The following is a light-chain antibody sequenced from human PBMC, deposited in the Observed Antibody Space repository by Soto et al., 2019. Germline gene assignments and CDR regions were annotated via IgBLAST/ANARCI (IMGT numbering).Light chain of an antibody. CDR2: GAS. V-gene: IGKV1-39*01. Sequence: DMQMTQSPSSLSASVGDRVAITCRASQLISTYLNWYQLKPGKAPKLLIYGASSLQTGVPSRFSGSGSGTDFTLTISSLQPEDFAAYYCQQSYNTPLTFGGGTKVDIK. J-gene: IGKJ4*01. CDR1: QLISTY. CDR3: QQSYNTPLT.